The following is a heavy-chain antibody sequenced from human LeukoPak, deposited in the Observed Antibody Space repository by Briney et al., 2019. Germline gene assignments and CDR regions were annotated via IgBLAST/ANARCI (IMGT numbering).Heavy chain of an antibody. Sequence: GESLKISCKGSGYSFTSYWIGWVRQMPGKGLEWMGIIYPGDSDTRYSASFQGQVTISADKSISTAYLQWSSLKASDTAMYYCARAAPNYCDSSGYFDYWGQGTLVTVSS. CDR3: ARAAPNYCDSSGYFDY. V-gene: IGHV5-51*01. CDR2: IYPGDSDT. D-gene: IGHD3-22*01. CDR1: GYSFTSYW. J-gene: IGHJ4*02.